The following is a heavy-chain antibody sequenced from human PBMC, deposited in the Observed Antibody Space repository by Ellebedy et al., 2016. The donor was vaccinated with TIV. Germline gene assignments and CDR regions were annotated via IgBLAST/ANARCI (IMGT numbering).Heavy chain of an antibody. CDR2: ISSSGSTI. Sequence: GGSLRLSXAASGFTFSDYYMSWIRQALGKGLEWVSYISSSGSTIYYADSVKGRFTISRDNSKNTLYLQMNSLRAEDTAVYYCARDRGSYPAEYFQHWGQGTLVTVSS. J-gene: IGHJ1*01. V-gene: IGHV3-11*04. D-gene: IGHD3-16*01. CDR1: GFTFSDYY. CDR3: ARDRGSYPAEYFQH.